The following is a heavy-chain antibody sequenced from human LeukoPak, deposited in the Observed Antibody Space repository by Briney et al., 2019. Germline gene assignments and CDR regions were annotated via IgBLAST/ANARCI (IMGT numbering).Heavy chain of an antibody. Sequence: PGGSLRLSCAASGFTFSSYSMNWVRQAPGKGLEWVGHIQTKIDGGTTDYAAPVKGRFTISRDDSKNTVYLQMNSLRTEDTAVYYCTRDQEQQLVIYYYYMDVWGKGTTVTVSS. D-gene: IGHD6-13*01. CDR3: TRDQEQQLVIYYYYMDV. V-gene: IGHV3-15*01. J-gene: IGHJ6*03. CDR2: IQTKIDGGTT. CDR1: GFTFSSYS.